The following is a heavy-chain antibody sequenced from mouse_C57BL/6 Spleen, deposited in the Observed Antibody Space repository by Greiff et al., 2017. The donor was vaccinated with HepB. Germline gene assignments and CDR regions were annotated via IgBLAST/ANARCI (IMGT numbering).Heavy chain of an antibody. CDR1: GYTFTDYY. V-gene: IGHV1-76*01. CDR3: AREGQLRLRAMDY. CDR2: IYPGSGNT. J-gene: IGHJ4*01. Sequence: VQLQQSGAELVRPGASVKLSCKASGYTFTDYYINWVKQRPGQGLEWIARIYPGSGNTYYNEKFKGKATLTAEKSSSTAYMQLSSLTSEDSAVYFCAREGQLRLRAMDYWGQRTSVTVSS. D-gene: IGHD3-2*02.